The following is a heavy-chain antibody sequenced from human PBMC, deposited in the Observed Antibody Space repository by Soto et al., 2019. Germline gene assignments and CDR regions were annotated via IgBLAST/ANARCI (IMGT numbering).Heavy chain of an antibody. CDR3: TTEGWLYYFDY. Sequence: GGSLRLSCAASGFTFTNAWMNWVRQAPGKGLEWVGRIKTKTDGGTTDYAAPVKGRFTISRDDSKTTLFLQMNSLKTEDTAVYYCTTEGWLYYFDYWGQGTLVTVSS. V-gene: IGHV3-15*07. CDR1: GFTFTNAW. J-gene: IGHJ4*02. CDR2: IKTKTDGGTT. D-gene: IGHD3-22*01.